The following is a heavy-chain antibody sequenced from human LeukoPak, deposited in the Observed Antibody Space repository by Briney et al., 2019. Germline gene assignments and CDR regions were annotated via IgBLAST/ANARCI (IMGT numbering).Heavy chain of an antibody. V-gene: IGHV4-30-4*08. D-gene: IGHD3-3*01. CDR1: GGSISSGDYY. CDR3: ARVPYYDFWSGSDY. J-gene: IGHJ4*02. Sequence: PSETLSLTCTVSGGSISSGDYYWSWIRQPPGKGLEWIGYIYYSGSTYYNPSLKSRVTISVDTSKNQFSLKLSSVTAADTAVYYCARVPYYDFWSGSDYWGQGTLVTVSS. CDR2: IYYSGST.